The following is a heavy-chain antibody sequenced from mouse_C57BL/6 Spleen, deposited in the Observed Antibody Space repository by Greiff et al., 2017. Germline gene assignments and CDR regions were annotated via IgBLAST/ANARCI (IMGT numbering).Heavy chain of an antibody. V-gene: IGHV1-54*01. CDR3: ARGYYYGSSDYYAMDY. CDR2: INPGSGGT. CDR1: GYAFTNYL. J-gene: IGHJ4*01. D-gene: IGHD1-1*01. Sequence: VKLQQSGAELVRPGTSVKVSCKASGYAFTNYLIEWVKQRPGQGLEWIGVINPGSGGTNYNEKFKGKATLTADKSSSTAYMQLSSLTSEDSAVYFCARGYYYGSSDYYAMDYWGQGTSVTVAS.